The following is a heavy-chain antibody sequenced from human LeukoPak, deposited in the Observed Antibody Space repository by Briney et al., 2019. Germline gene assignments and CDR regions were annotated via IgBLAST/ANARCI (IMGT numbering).Heavy chain of an antibody. CDR2: IIPEFGTE. J-gene: IGHJ4*02. Sequence: ASVKVSCKASGYTFTGYYMHWVRQAPGQGLEWMGGIIPEFGTENYAQKFQGRVTITADESTNTAYMELSRLRSEDTAVYYCARGVIVVPTAVLTLWGQGTLVTVSS. D-gene: IGHD2-2*01. V-gene: IGHV1-69*13. CDR1: GYTFTGYY. CDR3: ARGVIVVPTAVLTL.